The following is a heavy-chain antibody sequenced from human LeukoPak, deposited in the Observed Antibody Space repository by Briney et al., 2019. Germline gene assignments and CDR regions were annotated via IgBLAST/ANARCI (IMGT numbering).Heavy chain of an antibody. CDR1: GLTFSSYA. CDR3: AREGSIAVAGTFDY. J-gene: IGHJ4*02. V-gene: IGHV3-30*04. Sequence: PGRSLRLSCAASGLTFSSYAMHWVRQAPGKGLEWVAVISYDGSNKYYADSVKGRFTISRDNSKNTLYLQMNSLRAEDTAVYYCAREGSIAVAGTFDYWGQGTLVTVSS. CDR2: ISYDGSNK. D-gene: IGHD6-19*01.